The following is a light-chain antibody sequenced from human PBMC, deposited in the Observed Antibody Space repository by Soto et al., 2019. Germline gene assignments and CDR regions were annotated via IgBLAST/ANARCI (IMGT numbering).Light chain of an antibody. CDR3: AAWDDSMNEYV. Sequence: QSVLTRAPSVSGTPGQRVTITCSGSSSNIGRNSVNWYQHLPGTAPKLLTHGNNHRPSGVPDRFSGSKSGTSASLAISGLQHEDEADYCCAAWDDSMNEYVLGDGTKVTVL. V-gene: IGLV1-44*01. CDR2: GNN. CDR1: SSNIGRNS. J-gene: IGLJ1*01.